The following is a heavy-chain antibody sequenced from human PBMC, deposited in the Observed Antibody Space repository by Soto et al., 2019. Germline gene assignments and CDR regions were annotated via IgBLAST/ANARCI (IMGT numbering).Heavy chain of an antibody. CDR2: IIPKFGTT. CDR3: AREVDPYYGGNSLSLDY. CDR1: GGTFSTYG. V-gene: IGHV1-69*13. D-gene: IGHD4-17*01. Sequence: ASVKVSCKASGGTFSTYGINWVRLAPGQGLEWMGWIIPKFGTTKNAQKFQGRVTLTADESTNTAYMELKYLRSEDTAVYFCAREVDPYYGGNSLSLDYWGQGTLVTVPS. J-gene: IGHJ4*02.